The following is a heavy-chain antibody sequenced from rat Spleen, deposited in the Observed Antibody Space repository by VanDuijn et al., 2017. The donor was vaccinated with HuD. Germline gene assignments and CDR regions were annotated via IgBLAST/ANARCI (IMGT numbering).Heavy chain of an antibody. CDR2: ISGSSGST. D-gene: IGHD1-11*01. J-gene: IGHJ3*01. CDR3: TTGLLRGVSSHWFAY. CDR1: GFTFSDYG. Sequence: EVQLVESGGGLVQPGRSMKLSCAASGFTFSDYGMAWVRQAPAKGLEWVAYISGSSGSTYYRDSVKGRFTISRDNAKSTLYLQMDSLRSEDTATYYCTTGLLRGVSSHWFAYWGQGTLVTVSS. V-gene: IGHV5-27*01.